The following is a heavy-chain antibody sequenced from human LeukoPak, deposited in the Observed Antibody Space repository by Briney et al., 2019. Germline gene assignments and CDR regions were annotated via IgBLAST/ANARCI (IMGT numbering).Heavy chain of an antibody. J-gene: IGHJ4*02. D-gene: IGHD3-16*01. CDR2: MNPNSGFT. Sequence: GASVKVSCKPSGYTFTNYDINWVRQATGQGLEWMGYMNPNSGFTTYAQKFQGRVTMTRDTSISTAYMELSSLRSDDTAVYYCARVPRELGAYWGQGTLVTVSS. CDR1: GYTFTNYD. V-gene: IGHV1-8*01. CDR3: ARVPRELGAY.